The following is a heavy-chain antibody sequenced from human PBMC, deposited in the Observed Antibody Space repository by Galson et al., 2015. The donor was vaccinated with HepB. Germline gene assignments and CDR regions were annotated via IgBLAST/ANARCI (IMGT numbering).Heavy chain of an antibody. Sequence: SLRLSCAASGFTFTNYWMLWVRQAPGKGLVWVSRINVDGSSTTYADSVKGRFTISRDNAKNTLYLQMSSLRAEDTAVYYCTRVEAPYYFDYWGQGTLVVVSS. CDR3: TRVEAPYYFDY. V-gene: IGHV3-74*01. J-gene: IGHJ4*02. CDR1: GFTFTNYW. CDR2: INVDGSST.